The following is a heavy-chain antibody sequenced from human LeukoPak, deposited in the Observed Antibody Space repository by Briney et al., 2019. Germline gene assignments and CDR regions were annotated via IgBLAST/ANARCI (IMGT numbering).Heavy chain of an antibody. Sequence: PSETLSLTCTVSGGSISSYYWSWIRQPAGKGLGWIGRIHTSGNTDYNPSLKSRVTMSVDTSKNQFSLKVRSVTVADTAVYYCAREGSATARPFVSNDYWGQGTLVTVPS. V-gene: IGHV4-4*07. D-gene: IGHD6-6*01. CDR3: AREGSATARPFVSNDY. J-gene: IGHJ4*02. CDR2: IHTSGNT. CDR1: GGSISSYY.